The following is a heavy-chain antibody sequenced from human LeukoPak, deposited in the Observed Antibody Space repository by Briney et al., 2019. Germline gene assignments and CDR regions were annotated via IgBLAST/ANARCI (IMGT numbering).Heavy chain of an antibody. CDR2: TSYDGNNE. CDR3: ARDYSSSWLN. J-gene: IGHJ4*02. CDR1: GFAFSSFG. D-gene: IGHD6-13*01. V-gene: IGHV3-30*03. Sequence: GGSLRLSCAASGFAFSSFGMHWVRQAPGKGLEYVALTSYDGNNEYYADSVEGRFTISRDNSKNTLYLQMNSLRAEDTAVYYCARDYSSSWLNWGQGTLVTVSS.